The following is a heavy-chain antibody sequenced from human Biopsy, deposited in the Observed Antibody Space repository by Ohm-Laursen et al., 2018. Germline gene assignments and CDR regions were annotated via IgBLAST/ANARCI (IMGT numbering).Heavy chain of an antibody. J-gene: IGHJ4*02. CDR2: IWYDGSNK. CDR1: GFTFSNYG. CDR3: VRDSTINTVTTADY. V-gene: IGHV3-33*01. D-gene: IGHD4-11*01. Sequence: SLRLSCAASGFTFSNYGMHWVRQAPGKGLEWLAVIWYDGSNKYYGDPVQGRFTISRDNSKNTVYLQMNSLRAEDTAIYYCVRDSTINTVTTADYWGQGTLVTVSS.